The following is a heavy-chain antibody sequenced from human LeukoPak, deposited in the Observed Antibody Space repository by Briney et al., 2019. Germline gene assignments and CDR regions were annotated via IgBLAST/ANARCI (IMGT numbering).Heavy chain of an antibody. CDR2: IYYSGST. CDR3: ARLGHYYDSSGYFDY. CDR1: GGSINSGTYH. Sequence: PSQTLSLTCTVSGGSINSGTYHWGWIRQPPGKGLEWIGSIYYSGSTYYNPSLKSRVTISVDTSKNQFSLKLSSVTAADTAVYYCARLGHYYDSSGYFDYWGQGTLVTVSS. J-gene: IGHJ4*02. D-gene: IGHD3-22*01. V-gene: IGHV4-39*01.